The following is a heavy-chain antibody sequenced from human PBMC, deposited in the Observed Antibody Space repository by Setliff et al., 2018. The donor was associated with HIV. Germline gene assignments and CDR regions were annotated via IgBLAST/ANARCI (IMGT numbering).Heavy chain of an antibody. CDR1: GGSFSSSSYY. CDR3: ARALGIGSAYFQH. Sequence: PSETLSLTCTVSGGSFSSSSYYWGWIRQPPGKGLEWIGNIYYSGSTYYNPSLKSRVTISKDTSKNQFSLKVTSVTAADTAVYYCARALGIGSAYFQHWGLGTLVTVSS. CDR2: IYYSGST. J-gene: IGHJ1*01. D-gene: IGHD6-19*01. V-gene: IGHV4-39*07.